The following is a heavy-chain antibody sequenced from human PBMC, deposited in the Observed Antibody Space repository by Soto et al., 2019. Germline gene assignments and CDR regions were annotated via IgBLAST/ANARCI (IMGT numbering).Heavy chain of an antibody. D-gene: IGHD5-18*01. CDR3: AKTSHKDTAMENWFDP. CDR2: ISGSGGST. Sequence: GGSLRLSCAASGFTFSSYAMSWVRQAPGKGLEWVSAISGSGGSTYYAESVKGRFTISRDNSKNTLYLQMNSLRAEDTAVYYCAKTSHKDTAMENWFDPWGQGTLVTVSS. J-gene: IGHJ5*02. CDR1: GFTFSSYA. V-gene: IGHV3-23*01.